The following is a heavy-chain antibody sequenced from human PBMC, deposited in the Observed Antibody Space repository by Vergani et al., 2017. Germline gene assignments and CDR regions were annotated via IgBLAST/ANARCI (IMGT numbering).Heavy chain of an antibody. V-gene: IGHV3-21*01. D-gene: IGHD6-13*01. CDR1: GFTFSSYN. CDR2: ISSSSSYI. Sequence: EVQLVESGGGLVKPGGSLRLSCAASGFTFSSYNMNWVRQAPGKGLEWVSSISSSSSYIYYADSAKGRFTISRDNAKNSLYLQMNSLRAEDTAVYYCAGGLWQLHSRWFDPGGEGTLVTVSS. CDR3: AGGLWQLHSRWFDP. J-gene: IGHJ5*02.